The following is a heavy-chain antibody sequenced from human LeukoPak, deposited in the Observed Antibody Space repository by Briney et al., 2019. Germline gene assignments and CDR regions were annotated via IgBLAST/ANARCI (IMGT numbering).Heavy chain of an antibody. CDR1: GFTFSSYA. J-gene: IGHJ5*02. CDR2: ISANGTPT. D-gene: IGHD1-26*01. Sequence: GGSLRLSCVASGFTFSSYAMTWVRQAPGKGLEWVSTISANGTPTYFADSVKGRFTISRDNSRNTLYLQMNSLSPEDTAVYYCAKRGTYFDPWGQGTLVTVSS. CDR3: AKRGTYFDP. V-gene: IGHV3-23*01.